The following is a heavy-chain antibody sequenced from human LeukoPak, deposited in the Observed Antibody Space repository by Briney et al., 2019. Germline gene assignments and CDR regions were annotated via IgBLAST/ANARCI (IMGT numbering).Heavy chain of an antibody. J-gene: IGHJ4*02. CDR3: ARGKSKFDC. Sequence: NPSETLSLTCTVSGYSISSGYYWGWIRQPPGKGLEWIGSIYHVGTTYYNPSLKSRVSISVDTSKNQFSLKLSSVTAADTAVYYCARGKSKFDCWGQGTLVTVSS. V-gene: IGHV4-38-2*02. CDR1: GYSISSGYY. CDR2: IYHVGTT.